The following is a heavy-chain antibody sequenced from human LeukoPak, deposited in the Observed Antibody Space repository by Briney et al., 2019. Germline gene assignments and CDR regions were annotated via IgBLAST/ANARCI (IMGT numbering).Heavy chain of an antibody. D-gene: IGHD1-1*01. J-gene: IGHJ5*02. CDR2: IYHSGST. V-gene: IGHV4-30-2*01. CDR3: ARDRGWNDVGWFDP. CDR1: GGSISSGGYS. Sequence: PSETLSLTCAVSGGSISSGGYSWSWIRQPPGKGLEWIGYIYHSGSTYYNPSLKSRVTISVDTSKNQFSLKLSSVTAADTAVYYCARDRGWNDVGWFDPWGQGTLVTVSS.